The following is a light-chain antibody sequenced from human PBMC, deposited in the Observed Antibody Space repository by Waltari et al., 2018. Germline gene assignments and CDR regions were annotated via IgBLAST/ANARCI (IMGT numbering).Light chain of an antibody. CDR2: AAS. Sequence: DIQMTQSPSSLSAFVGDTVTITCRASQSIGSWLAWYHQQPGEAPRLLIFAASTLQSGVPSRFSGCGSGTNFTLTITGLQPEDVGHYYCQQGYSNRITFGPGTKLNIK. CDR3: QQGYSNRIT. J-gene: IGKJ3*01. V-gene: IGKV1-12*01. CDR1: QSIGSW.